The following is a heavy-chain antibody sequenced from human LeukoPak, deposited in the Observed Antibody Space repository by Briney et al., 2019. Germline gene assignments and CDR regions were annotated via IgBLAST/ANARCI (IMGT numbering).Heavy chain of an antibody. D-gene: IGHD3-10*01. CDR1: GFTFSSYS. CDR3: ARGSPLRGALNFPFDY. J-gene: IGHJ4*02. V-gene: IGHV3-21*01. Sequence: GGSLRLSCAASGFTFSSYSMNWVRQAPGKGLEWVSSISSSSSYIYYADSVKGRFTISRDNAKNSLYLQMNSLRAEDTAVYYCARGSPLRGALNFPFDYWGQGTLVTVSS. CDR2: ISSSSSYI.